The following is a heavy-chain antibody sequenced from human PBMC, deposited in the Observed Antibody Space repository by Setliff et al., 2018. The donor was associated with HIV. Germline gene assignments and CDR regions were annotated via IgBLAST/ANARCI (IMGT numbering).Heavy chain of an antibody. V-gene: IGHV1-18*01. J-gene: IGHJ3*02. Sequence: GASVKVSCKASGYTFTDFGITWVRQAPGQGLEWMGWIGAFNGNTKYSQNFQGRVTITTETSATTAFMELSNLKSEDTAMYYSARSVVVYGGDSVPFDIWGPGTLVTVSS. CDR1: GYTFTDFG. CDR2: IGAFNGNT. D-gene: IGHD2-21*02. CDR3: ARSVVVYGGDSVPFDI.